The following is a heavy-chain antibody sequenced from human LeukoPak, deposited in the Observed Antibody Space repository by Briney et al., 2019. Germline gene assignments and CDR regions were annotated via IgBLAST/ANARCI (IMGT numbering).Heavy chain of an antibody. D-gene: IGHD5-24*01. V-gene: IGHV1-18*01. CDR3: ARGAVEMATTPLFD. CDR1: GYTFTSYG. J-gene: IGHJ4*02. Sequence: ASVKVSCKASGYTFTSYGISWVRQAPGQGLEWMGWISAYNGNTNYAQKLQGRVTVATDTSTSTAYMELRSLRSDDTAVYYCARGAVEMATTPLFDWGQGTLVTVSS. CDR2: ISAYNGNT.